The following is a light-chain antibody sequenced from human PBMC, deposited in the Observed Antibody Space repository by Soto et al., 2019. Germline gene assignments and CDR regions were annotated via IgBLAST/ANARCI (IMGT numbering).Light chain of an antibody. CDR3: CSYAGSRSFVV. J-gene: IGLJ2*01. V-gene: IGLV2-23*03. CDR1: SSDVGSYNL. Sequence: QSALTQHSSVSGSPGQSITISCTGTSSDVGSYNLVSWYQQHPGKAPKLIIYEGSKRPSGVYNRFSGSKSGNTASLTISGLQAEDEADYYCCSYAGSRSFVVFGGGPRTPS. CDR2: EGS.